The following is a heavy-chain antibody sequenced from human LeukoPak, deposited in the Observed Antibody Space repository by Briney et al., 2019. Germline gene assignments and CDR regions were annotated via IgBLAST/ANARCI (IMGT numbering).Heavy chain of an antibody. V-gene: IGHV4-59*12. CDR1: GGSISSYY. CDR2: IYYSGST. CDR3: ARGRGDYGSGSYYTREHFFDI. J-gene: IGHJ3*02. D-gene: IGHD3-10*01. Sequence: PSETLSLTCTVSGGSISSYYWSWIRQPPGKGLEWIGYIYYSGSTNYNPSLKSRVTISVDTSKNQFSLKLSSVTAADTAVYYCARGRGDYGSGSYYTREHFFDIWGQGTMVTVSS.